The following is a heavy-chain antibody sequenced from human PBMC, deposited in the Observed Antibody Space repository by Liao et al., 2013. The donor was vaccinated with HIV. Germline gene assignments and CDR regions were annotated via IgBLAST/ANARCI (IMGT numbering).Heavy chain of an antibody. Sequence: QVQLQESGPGLVKPSETLSLTCTVSGGSIRYYYWSWIRQPPGKGLEWIGYIYYSGSTNYNPSLKSRVTISVDTSKNQFSLKLSSVTAADTAVYYCARTDQYYDFWNGYENWFDPWGQGTLVTVSS. V-gene: IGHV4-59*12. J-gene: IGHJ5*02. CDR3: ARTDQYYDFWNGYENWFDP. D-gene: IGHD3-3*01. CDR2: IYYSGST. CDR1: GGSIRYYY.